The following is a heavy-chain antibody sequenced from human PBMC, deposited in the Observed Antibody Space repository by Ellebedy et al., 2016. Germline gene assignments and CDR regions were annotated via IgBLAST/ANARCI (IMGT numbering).Heavy chain of an antibody. CDR3: ARQIVVVVATRDYYGLDV. CDR1: GASISISSYY. J-gene: IGHJ6*02. V-gene: IGHV4-61*05. D-gene: IGHD2-15*01. Sequence: SETLSLTXSVSGASISISSYYWSWVRQPPGKGLEWIGYIYNSGSTNYSPSLKCRVAISVDTSKNQFSLILSSVTAADTAVYYCARQIVVVVATRDYYGLDVWGQGTTVTVSS. CDR2: IYNSGST.